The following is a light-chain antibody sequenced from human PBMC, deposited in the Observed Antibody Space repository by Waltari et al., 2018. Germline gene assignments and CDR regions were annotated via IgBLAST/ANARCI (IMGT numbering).Light chain of an antibody. V-gene: IGKV3-15*01. Sequence: EIVMTQSPATLSVSPGESATLSCRASQSVSSNLAWYQQKPGQAPRHLIYGAFTRPTGIPARFSGSGSGTEFTLTISSLQSEDFAVYYCQQYNNWPPFTFGPGTKVDGK. J-gene: IGKJ3*01. CDR1: QSVSSN. CDR3: QQYNNWPPFT. CDR2: GAF.